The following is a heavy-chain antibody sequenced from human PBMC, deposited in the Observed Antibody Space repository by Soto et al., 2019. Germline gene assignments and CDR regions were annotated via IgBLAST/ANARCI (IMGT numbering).Heavy chain of an antibody. V-gene: IGHV1-2*04. CDR3: ARVGIAESGDALDI. CDR2: INPNIGGT. Sequence: ASVKVSCKASGYTFTGYYMHWVRQAPGQGLEWMGWINPNIGGTNYAQKFQGWVTMTRDTSMSTAYMELSRLRSEDTAVYYCARVGIAESGDALDIWGQGTMVTVSS. D-gene: IGHD6-13*01. CDR1: GYTFTGYY. J-gene: IGHJ3*02.